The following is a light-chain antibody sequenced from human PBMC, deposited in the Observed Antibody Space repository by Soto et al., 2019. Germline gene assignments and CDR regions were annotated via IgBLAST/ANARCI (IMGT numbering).Light chain of an antibody. CDR2: AAS. J-gene: IGKJ1*01. CDR3: QQYRSYPWT. V-gene: IGKV1-5*01. Sequence: DIQMTQSPSTLSASIGDRVTITCRASQSISTSLAWYQQKPGKAPNLLIYAASSLERGVPPRFTGSGSGTEFTLTISSLRPDDVATYFCQQYRSYPWTFGQGTKVEIK. CDR1: QSISTS.